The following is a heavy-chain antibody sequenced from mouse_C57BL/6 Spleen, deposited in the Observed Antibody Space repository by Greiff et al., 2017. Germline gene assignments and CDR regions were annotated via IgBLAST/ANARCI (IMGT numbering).Heavy chain of an antibody. Sequence: QVQLQQSGPELVKPGASVKLSCKASGYTFTSYDINWVKQRPGQGLEWIGWIYPRDGSTKYNEKFKGKATLTVDTSSSTAYMELHSLTSEDSAVYFCARRYDYDGRDFDYWGQGTTLTVSS. J-gene: IGHJ2*01. CDR2: IYPRDGST. CDR1: GYTFTSYD. CDR3: ARRYDYDGRDFDY. V-gene: IGHV1-85*01. D-gene: IGHD2-4*01.